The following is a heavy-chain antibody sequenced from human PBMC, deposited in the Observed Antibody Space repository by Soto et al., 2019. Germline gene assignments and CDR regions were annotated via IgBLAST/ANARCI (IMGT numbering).Heavy chain of an antibody. Sequence: QVQLVQSGAEVKKPGSSVKVSCKASGGTFSSYAISWVRQAPGQGLEWMGGIIPSFGTANYAQKFQGRVTITAAESTSTAYMALSSLTSEDTAVSSSAATVTTFLVYYGMDLWGQGTTVTVSS. V-gene: IGHV1-69*12. CDR3: AATVTTFLVYYGMDL. CDR2: IIPSFGTA. J-gene: IGHJ6*02. D-gene: IGHD4-17*01. CDR1: GGTFSSYA.